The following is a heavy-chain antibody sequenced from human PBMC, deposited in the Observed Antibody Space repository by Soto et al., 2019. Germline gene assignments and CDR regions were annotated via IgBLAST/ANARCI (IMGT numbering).Heavy chain of an antibody. D-gene: IGHD7-27*01. CDR2: MYNTGST. V-gene: IGHV4-59*08. J-gene: IGHJ5*02. Sequence: SETLSLTCTVSGGSISGYYWSWIRQPPGKGLEWIGYMYNTGSTVYNPSFKSRVTISVDTSKNQFSLKLSSVTAADTAVYYCARQNWGLGWFDPWGQGTLVTVSS. CDR3: ARQNWGLGWFDP. CDR1: GGSISGYY.